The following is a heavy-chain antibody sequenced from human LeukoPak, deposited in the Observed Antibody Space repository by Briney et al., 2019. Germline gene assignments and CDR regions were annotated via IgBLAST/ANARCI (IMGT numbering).Heavy chain of an antibody. D-gene: IGHD5-12*01. CDR3: ATSGYSGYGIDY. V-gene: IGHV3-23*01. J-gene: IGHJ4*02. CDR1: GFTFSSYA. Sequence: GGSLRLSCAASGFTFSSYAMSWVRQAPGKGLEWGSAISGSGGSTYYADSVKGRFTISRDNAKNSLYLEMNSLRVEDTAVYYCATSGYSGYGIDYWGQGTLVAVSS. CDR2: ISGSGGST.